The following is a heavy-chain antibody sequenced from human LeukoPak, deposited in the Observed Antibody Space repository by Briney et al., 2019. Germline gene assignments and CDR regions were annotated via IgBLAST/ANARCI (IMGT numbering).Heavy chain of an antibody. J-gene: IGHJ4*02. V-gene: IGHV4-59*02. CDR3: ASRKLGNDY. D-gene: IGHD7-27*01. Sequence: PSETLSLTCTVSGGSVSDYYWSWIRQSPGKGLEWIGYIYYTGTSYNPSLKSRVTISADTSENQFSLNLSSVTAADTAVYYCASRKLGNDYWGQGTLVTVSS. CDR1: GGSVSDYY. CDR2: IYYTGT.